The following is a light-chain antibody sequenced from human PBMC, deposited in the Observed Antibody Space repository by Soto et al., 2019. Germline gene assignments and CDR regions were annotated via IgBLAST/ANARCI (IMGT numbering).Light chain of an antibody. CDR1: QSVSSY. J-gene: IGKJ3*01. CDR3: PHRINCV. V-gene: IGKV3-11*01. CDR2: DAR. Sequence: EIVLTQSPAPLSLSPGERATLSCRASQSVSSYLAWHQQKPGQAPRLLIYDARNRATGIPARFSGSGSGTDFTLTISSLDPADFAVYYCPHRINCVFGPGPNVDIK.